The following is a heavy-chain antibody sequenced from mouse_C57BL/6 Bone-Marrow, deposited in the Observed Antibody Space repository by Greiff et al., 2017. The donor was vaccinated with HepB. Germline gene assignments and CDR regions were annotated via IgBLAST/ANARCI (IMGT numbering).Heavy chain of an antibody. CDR3: ARHYDYDLYAMDY. V-gene: IGHV5-12*01. D-gene: IGHD2-4*01. CDR1: GFTFSDYY. Sequence: EVKLVESGGGLVQPGGSLKLSCAASGFTFSDYYMYWVRQTPEKRLEWVAYISNGGGSTYYPDTVKGRFTISRDNAKNTLYLQMSRLKSEDTAMYYCARHYDYDLYAMDYWGQGTSVTVSS. CDR2: ISNGGGST. J-gene: IGHJ4*01.